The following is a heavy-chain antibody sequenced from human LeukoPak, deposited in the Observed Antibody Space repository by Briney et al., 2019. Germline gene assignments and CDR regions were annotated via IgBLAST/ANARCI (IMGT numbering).Heavy chain of an antibody. D-gene: IGHD3-3*01. CDR1: GYTFTGYY. CDR3: ARVYDFWSGYLRYFDY. Sequence: ASVKVSCKASGYTFTGYYMHWVRQAPGQGLEWMGWINPNSGGTNYAQKFQGRVTMTSDTSISTAYMELSRLRSDDTAVYYCARVYDFWSGYLRYFDYWGQGTLVTVSS. V-gene: IGHV1-2*02. CDR2: INPNSGGT. J-gene: IGHJ4*02.